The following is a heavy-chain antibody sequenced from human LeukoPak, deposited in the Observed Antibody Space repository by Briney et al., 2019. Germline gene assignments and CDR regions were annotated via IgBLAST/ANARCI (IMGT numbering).Heavy chain of an antibody. CDR1: GGSFSGYY. V-gene: IGHV4-34*01. J-gene: IGHJ6*02. CDR2: INHSGTA. Sequence: SETLSLTCAVDGGSFSGYYWSWIRQPPGKGLEWLGDINHSGTANHNPSLKSRVAISVDTSKNQFSLKVNSVTAADTAVYYCARGGFTVTTYDYYGMDVWGQGTTVTVSS. CDR3: ARGGFTVTTYDYYGMDV. D-gene: IGHD4-17*01.